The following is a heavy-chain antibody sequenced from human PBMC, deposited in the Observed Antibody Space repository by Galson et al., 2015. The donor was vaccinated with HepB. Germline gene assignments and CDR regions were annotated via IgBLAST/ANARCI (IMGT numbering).Heavy chain of an antibody. J-gene: IGHJ6*02. Sequence: IRQHPGKGLEWIGYIYYSGSTYYNPSLESRVTISVDTSKNQFSLKLSSVTAADTAVYYCARGRFPGSGSYTHGGPYYYYYYGMDVWGQGTTVTVSS. CDR3: ARGRFPGSGSYTHGGPYYYYYYGMDV. CDR2: IYYSGST. D-gene: IGHD3-10*01. V-gene: IGHV4-31*02.